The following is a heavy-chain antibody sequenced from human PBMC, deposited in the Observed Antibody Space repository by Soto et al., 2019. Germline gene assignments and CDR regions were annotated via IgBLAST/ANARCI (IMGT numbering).Heavy chain of an antibody. Sequence: GGSLRLSCAASGFTFSTYAMSWVRKAPGKGLEWVSAISGSGGSTYYADSVKGRFTISRDNSKNTLYLQMNSLRAEDTAVYYCAKDTSSGSYLGPYYYGMDVWGQGTTVTVSS. CDR2: ISGSGGST. V-gene: IGHV3-23*01. D-gene: IGHD1-26*01. CDR3: AKDTSSGSYLGPYYYGMDV. J-gene: IGHJ6*02. CDR1: GFTFSTYA.